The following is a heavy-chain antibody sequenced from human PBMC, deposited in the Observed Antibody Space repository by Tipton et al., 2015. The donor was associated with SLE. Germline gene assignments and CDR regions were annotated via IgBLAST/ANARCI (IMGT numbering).Heavy chain of an antibody. D-gene: IGHD6-13*01. Sequence: GSLRLSCAASGFSFSSYAMNWVRQAPGKGLEWVSTISGSGLSTYYADSVKGRFTISRDDFKNTLYLQMNSLRADDTAVYYCAKDRLGVSATGTTFDYWGQGTLVTVSS. CDR1: GFSFSSYA. CDR2: ISGSGLST. J-gene: IGHJ4*02. CDR3: AKDRLGVSATGTTFDY. V-gene: IGHV3-23*01.